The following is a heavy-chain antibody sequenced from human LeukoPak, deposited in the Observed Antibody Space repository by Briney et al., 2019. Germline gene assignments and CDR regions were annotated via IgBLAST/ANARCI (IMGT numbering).Heavy chain of an antibody. CDR2: IISDGSST. V-gene: IGHV3-74*01. J-gene: IGHJ4*02. Sequence: PGGSLRLSCAASGFTFSSYWMHWVRQAPGKGLVWVSRIISDGSSTSYPDSVKGRFTISTDNAKNTLYLQMTSLRAEDTAVYYCARDPRFSSSGFDYWGQGTLVTVSS. D-gene: IGHD3-3*01. CDR1: GFTFSSYW. CDR3: ARDPRFSSSGFDY.